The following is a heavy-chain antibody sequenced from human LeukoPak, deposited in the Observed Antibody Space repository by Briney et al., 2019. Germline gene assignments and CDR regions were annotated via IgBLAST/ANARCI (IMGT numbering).Heavy chain of an antibody. D-gene: IGHD3-22*01. Sequence: SETLSLTCAVYGGSFSGYYWSWIRPPPGKGLEWIGEINHSGSTNYDPSLKSRVTISVDTSKNQFSLKLSSVTAADTAVYYCARQEDYYDSRNRYNSFDPWGQGTLVTVSS. V-gene: IGHV4-34*01. CDR2: INHSGST. CDR1: GGSFSGYY. J-gene: IGHJ5*02. CDR3: ARQEDYYDSRNRYNSFDP.